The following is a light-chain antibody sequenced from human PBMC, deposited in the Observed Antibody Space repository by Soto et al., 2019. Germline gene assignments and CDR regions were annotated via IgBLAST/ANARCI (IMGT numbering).Light chain of an antibody. CDR2: GAS. J-gene: IGKJ2*01. CDR1: QSVSSSY. Sequence: EIVLTQSPGTLSLSPGERATLSCRASQSVSSSYLAGYQQKPGQAPRLLIYGASSRATGIPDRFSGSGSGTDFPLTISRLEPEDFAVYYCKQYGSSPPYTFGQGTKLEIK. V-gene: IGKV3-20*01. CDR3: KQYGSSPPYT.